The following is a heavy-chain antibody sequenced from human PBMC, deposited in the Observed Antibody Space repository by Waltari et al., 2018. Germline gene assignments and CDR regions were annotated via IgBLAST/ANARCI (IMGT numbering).Heavy chain of an antibody. CDR3: ARLDILTGYFYGMDV. Sequence: EVQLVQSGAEVKKPGESLKISCKGSGYSFTSYWIGWVRQMPGKGLEWMGIIYPGDSDTRYSPSVQGQVTISADKSISTAYLQWSSLKASDTAMYYCARLDILTGYFYGMDVWGQGTTVTVSS. CDR1: GYSFTSYW. V-gene: IGHV5-51*01. D-gene: IGHD3-9*01. CDR2: IYPGDSDT. J-gene: IGHJ6*02.